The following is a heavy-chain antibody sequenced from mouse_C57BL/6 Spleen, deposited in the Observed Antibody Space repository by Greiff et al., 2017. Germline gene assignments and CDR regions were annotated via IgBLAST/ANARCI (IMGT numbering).Heavy chain of an antibody. CDR1: GFTFSSYG. D-gene: IGHD3-2*01. CDR3: ARGSDRGYWYFDV. J-gene: IGHJ1*03. Sequence: EVQLVESGGDLVKPGGSLKLSCAASGFTFSSYGMSWVRQTPDKRLEWVATISSGGSYTYYPDSVKGRFTISRGNAKNTLYLQMSSLKSEDTAMYYCARGSDRGYWYFDVWGTGTTVTVSS. CDR2: ISSGGSYT. V-gene: IGHV5-6*01.